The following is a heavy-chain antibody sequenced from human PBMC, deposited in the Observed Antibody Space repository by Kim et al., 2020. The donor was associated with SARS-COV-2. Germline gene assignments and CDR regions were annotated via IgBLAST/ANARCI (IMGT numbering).Heavy chain of an antibody. J-gene: IGHJ4*02. V-gene: IGHV3-23*01. CDR3: VNIASFDY. CDR2: ISSSGDTT. Sequence: GGSLRLSCAASGFTFSSYAMSWVRQAPGKGLEWVSSISSSGDTTYYADSVKGRFTISRDNSRNTLYLQINSLRAEDTAAYYCVNIASFDYWGQGTLVTVSS. D-gene: IGHD5-12*01. CDR1: GFTFSSYA.